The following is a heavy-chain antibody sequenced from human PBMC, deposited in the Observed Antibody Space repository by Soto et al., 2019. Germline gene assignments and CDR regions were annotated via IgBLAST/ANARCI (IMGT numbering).Heavy chain of an antibody. CDR2: IIPIFGTA. CDR3: ARGGVGRFRDHNWFDP. D-gene: IGHD1-26*01. CDR1: GGTFSSYA. Sequence: QVQLVQSGAEVKKPGSSVKVSCKASGGTFSSYAISWVRQAPGQGLEWMGGIIPIFGTANYAQKFQGRVTIPADESTSTAYMELSSLRSEDTAVYYCARGGVGRFRDHNWFDPWGQGPLVTASS. V-gene: IGHV1-69*01. J-gene: IGHJ5*02.